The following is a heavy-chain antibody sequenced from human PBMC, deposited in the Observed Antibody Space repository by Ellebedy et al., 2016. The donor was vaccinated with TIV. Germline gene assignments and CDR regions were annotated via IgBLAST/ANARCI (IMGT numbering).Heavy chain of an antibody. CDR2: INHSGST. CDR3: AALQWLAPAWYFDL. V-gene: IGHV4-34*01. Sequence: SETLSLTCAVYGGSFSGYYWSWIRQPPGKGLEWIGEINHSGSTNYNPSLKSRVTISLDTSKNQFSLKLSSVTAADTAVYYCAALQWLAPAWYFDLWGRGTLVTVSS. D-gene: IGHD6-19*01. J-gene: IGHJ2*01. CDR1: GGSFSGYY.